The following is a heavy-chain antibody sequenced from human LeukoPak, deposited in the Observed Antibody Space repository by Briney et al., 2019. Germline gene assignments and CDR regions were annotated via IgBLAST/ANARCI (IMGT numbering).Heavy chain of an antibody. CDR3: ASSYYYVFDY. D-gene: IGHD3-10*02. CDR2: IYYSGST. J-gene: IGHJ4*02. V-gene: IGHV4-31*03. Sequence: PSETLSLTCTVSRGSISNADYYWSWIRQHPGKGLEWIGYIYYSGSTYYNPSLKSRVTIPVDTSKNQFSLKLSSVTAADTAVYYCASSYYYVFDYWGQGTLVTVSS. CDR1: RGSISNADYY.